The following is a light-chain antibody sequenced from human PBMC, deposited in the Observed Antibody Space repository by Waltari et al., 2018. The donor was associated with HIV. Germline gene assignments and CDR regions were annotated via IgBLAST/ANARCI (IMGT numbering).Light chain of an antibody. CDR3: QQYVSYPLT. V-gene: IGKV1-5*03. Sequence: DIQMTQSPSTLSASVGDRVTITCRASQNINNWLAWYQQKPGKAHKYLIYQASNLQSGVPSRFSGSGSGTEFTLTISSLQPDDFATYYCQQYVSYPLTFGPGTKVDI. CDR2: QAS. J-gene: IGKJ1*01. CDR1: QNINNW.